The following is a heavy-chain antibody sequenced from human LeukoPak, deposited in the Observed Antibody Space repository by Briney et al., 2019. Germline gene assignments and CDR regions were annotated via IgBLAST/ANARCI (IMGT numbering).Heavy chain of an antibody. J-gene: IGHJ4*02. CDR3: ARDGDYYGSGSYYHLDY. CDR2: IYHSGST. CDR1: GYSISSGYY. D-gene: IGHD3-10*01. Sequence: SETLSLTCTVSGYSISSGYYWGWIRQPPGKGLEWIGSIYHSGSTYYNPSLKSRVTISVDTSKNQFSLKLSSVTAADTAVYYCARDGDYYGSGSYYHLDYWGQGTPVTVSS. V-gene: IGHV4-38-2*02.